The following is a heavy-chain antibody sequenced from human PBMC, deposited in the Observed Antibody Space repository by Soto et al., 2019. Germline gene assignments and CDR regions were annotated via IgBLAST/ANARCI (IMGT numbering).Heavy chain of an antibody. CDR1: GGTFSSYA. Sequence: GASVKVSCKASGGTFSSYAISWVRQAPGQGLEWMGWINVYNGNTKYAQKVQGRVTMTTDTSTSTAYMELRSLRSDDTAVYYCARDRWDYYDSSGYPAVLVYGMDVWGQGTTVTV. CDR2: INVYNGNT. CDR3: ARDRWDYYDSSGYPAVLVYGMDV. D-gene: IGHD3-22*01. V-gene: IGHV1-18*01. J-gene: IGHJ6*02.